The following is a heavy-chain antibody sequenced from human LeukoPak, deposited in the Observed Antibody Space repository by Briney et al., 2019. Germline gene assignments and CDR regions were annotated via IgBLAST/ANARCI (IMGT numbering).Heavy chain of an antibody. V-gene: IGHV4-34*01. Sequence: SETLSLTCAVYGGSFSGYYWSWIRQPPGKGLEWIGEINHSGSTNYNPSLKSRVTISVDTSKNQFSLKLSSVTAADTAVYYCARDRTGYCSSTSCYGVYGMDVWGQGTTVTVSS. CDR1: GGSFSGYY. J-gene: IGHJ6*02. D-gene: IGHD2-2*03. CDR3: ARDRTGYCSSTSCYGVYGMDV. CDR2: INHSGST.